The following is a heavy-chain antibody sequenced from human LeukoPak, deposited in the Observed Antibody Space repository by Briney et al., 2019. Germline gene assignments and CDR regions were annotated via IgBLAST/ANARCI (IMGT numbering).Heavy chain of an antibody. CDR2: INPNSGGT. V-gene: IGHV1-2*02. J-gene: IGHJ4*02. D-gene: IGHD3-10*01. Sequence: ASVTVSCKASGYSFTDFYIHWVRQAPGQGLEWMGWINPNSGGTTYAQKFQGRVTMTTDTSISTAYLGLNGLRSDDTAVYYCARDLDYGSGSFSNWGQGAIVTVSS. CDR1: GYSFTDFY. CDR3: ARDLDYGSGSFSN.